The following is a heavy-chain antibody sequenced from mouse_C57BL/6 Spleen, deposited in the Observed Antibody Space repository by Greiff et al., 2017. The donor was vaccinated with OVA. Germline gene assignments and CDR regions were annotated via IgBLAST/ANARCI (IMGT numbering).Heavy chain of an antibody. V-gene: IGHV1-50*01. D-gene: IGHD1-1*01. CDR1: GYTFTSYW. CDR2: IDPSDSCT. Sequence: QVQLQQPGAELVKPGASVKLSCKASGYTFTSYWMQWVKQRPGQGLEWIGKIDPSDSCTNYNEKFKGKATLTVDTSSSTAYMQLSSLTSEDSGVYYCASTDAPEYWGQGTTLTVSS. J-gene: IGHJ2*01. CDR3: ASTDAPEY.